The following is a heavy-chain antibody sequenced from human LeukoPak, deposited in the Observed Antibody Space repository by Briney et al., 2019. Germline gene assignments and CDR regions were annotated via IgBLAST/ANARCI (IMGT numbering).Heavy chain of an antibody. J-gene: IGHJ4*02. CDR3: AKDRPSYGDYGGYFDY. Sequence: GGSLRLSCAASGFTFSSYGMHWVRQAPGKGLEWVAFIRYDGSNKYYADSVKGRFTISRDSSKNTLYLQMNSLRAEDTAVYYCAKDRPSYGDYGGYFDYWGQGTLVTVSS. CDR1: GFTFSSYG. D-gene: IGHD4-17*01. V-gene: IGHV3-30*02. CDR2: IRYDGSNK.